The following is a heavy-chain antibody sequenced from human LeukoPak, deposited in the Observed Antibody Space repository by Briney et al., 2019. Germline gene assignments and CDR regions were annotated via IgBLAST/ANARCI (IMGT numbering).Heavy chain of an antibody. J-gene: IGHJ4*02. V-gene: IGHV1-69*13. D-gene: IGHD2-2*01. CDR3: ARNYCSSTSCYLFDY. CDR2: IIPIFGTA. Sequence: GASVKVSCKASGGTFSSYAISWVRQAPGQGLEWMGGIIPIFGTANYAQKFQGRVTITADESTSTAYMERSSLRSEDTAVYYCARNYCSSTSCYLFDYWGQGTLVTVSS. CDR1: GGTFSSYA.